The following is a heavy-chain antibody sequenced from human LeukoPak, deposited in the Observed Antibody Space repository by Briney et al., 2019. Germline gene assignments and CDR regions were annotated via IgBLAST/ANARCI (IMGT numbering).Heavy chain of an antibody. CDR1: GYTFTSYY. CDR3: ASPASEPASSGWYYFDH. Sequence: GASVKVSCKASGYTFTSYYMHWVRQAPGQGLEWIGIINPSICSTTYAQKFQGRVTMTRDTSTSTVYMDLSSLSSEDTAVYYCASPASEPASSGWYYFDHWGQGTLVTVSS. CDR2: INPSICST. V-gene: IGHV1-46*01. D-gene: IGHD6-19*01. J-gene: IGHJ4*02.